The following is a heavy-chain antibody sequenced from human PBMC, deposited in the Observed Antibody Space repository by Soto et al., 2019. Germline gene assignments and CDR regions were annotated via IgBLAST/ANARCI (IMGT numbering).Heavy chain of an antibody. V-gene: IGHV3-30*18. Sequence: QVQLVESGGGVVQPGRSLRLSCAASGFTFSSYGMHWVRQAPGKGLEWVAVISYDGSNKYYADSVKGRFTTSRDNSQTTLYLQMNSQRAEDTAVYYCAKDPVAAAVGRYYYYYGMDVWGQGTTVTVSS. CDR2: ISYDGSNK. J-gene: IGHJ6*02. CDR1: GFTFSSYG. CDR3: AKDPVAAAVGRYYYYYGMDV. D-gene: IGHD6-13*01.